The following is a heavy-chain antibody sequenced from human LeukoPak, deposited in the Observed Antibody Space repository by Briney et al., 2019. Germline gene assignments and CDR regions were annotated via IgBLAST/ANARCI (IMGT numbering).Heavy chain of an antibody. CDR3: ARAWGIVGATGGAFDI. V-gene: IGHV3-53*01. Sequence: GGSLRLSCAASGFTVSSNYMSWVRQAPGKGLEWVSVIYSGGSTYYADSVKGRFTISRDNSKNTLYLQMNSLRAEDTAVYYCARAWGIVGATGGAFDIWGQGTIVTVSS. J-gene: IGHJ3*02. CDR1: GFTVSSNY. CDR2: IYSGGST. D-gene: IGHD1-26*01.